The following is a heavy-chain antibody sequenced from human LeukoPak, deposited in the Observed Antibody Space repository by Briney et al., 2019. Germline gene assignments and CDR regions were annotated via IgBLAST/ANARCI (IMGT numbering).Heavy chain of an antibody. CDR1: GFTFTSSA. D-gene: IGHD6-13*01. Sequence: ASVKVSCKASGFTFTSSAMQWVRQARGQRLEWIGWIVVGSGNTNYAQKFQERVTITRDMSTSTAYMELSSLRSEDTAVYYCARGMQHLPRSTFEMWGQGTLVSVSS. J-gene: IGHJ3*02. CDR3: ARGMQHLPRSTFEM. V-gene: IGHV1-58*02. CDR2: IVVGSGNT.